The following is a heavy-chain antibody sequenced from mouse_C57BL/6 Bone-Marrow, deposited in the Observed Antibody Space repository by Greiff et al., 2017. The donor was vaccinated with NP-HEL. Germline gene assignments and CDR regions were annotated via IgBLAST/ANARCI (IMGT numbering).Heavy chain of an antibody. D-gene: IGHD2-4*01. Sequence: VMLVESGPELVKPGASVKISCKASGYAFSSSWMNWVKQRPGKGLEWIGRIYPGDGDTNYNGKFKGKATLTADKSSSTAYMQLSSLTSEDSAVYFCARPYYDYHWYFDVWGTGTTVTVSS. CDR3: ARPYYDYHWYFDV. V-gene: IGHV1-82*01. CDR1: GYAFSSSW. CDR2: IYPGDGDT. J-gene: IGHJ1*03.